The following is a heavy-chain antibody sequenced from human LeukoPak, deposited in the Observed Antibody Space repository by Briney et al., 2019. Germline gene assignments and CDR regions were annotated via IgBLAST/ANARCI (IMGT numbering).Heavy chain of an antibody. J-gene: IGHJ4*02. D-gene: IGHD3-3*01. CDR3: AKDTAIQFLEPAF. Sequence: GGSLRLSCAASGFTFNTHGMHWVRQAPGKGLEWLAAIWFDGGVKHYSDAVKGRFTISRDNSLNTLYLQMNSLRVEDTAIYYCAKDTAIQFLEPAFWGQGTLVTVSS. V-gene: IGHV3-33*06. CDR2: IWFDGGVK. CDR1: GFTFNTHG.